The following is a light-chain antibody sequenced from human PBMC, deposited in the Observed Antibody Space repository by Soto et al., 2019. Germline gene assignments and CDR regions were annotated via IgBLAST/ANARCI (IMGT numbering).Light chain of an antibody. CDR1: SRDVGRFNY. J-gene: IGLJ1*01. CDR3: SSYAGSNNFV. CDR2: EVT. Sequence: QSAMTQPPSASGSRIQSVSISCTGTSRDVGRFNYVSWYQQHPGKATKLIIYEVTKRTSGVPDRFSGSKAGNTASLTVSGLRAEDEADYYCSSYAGSNNFVFGTGTKVTVL. V-gene: IGLV2-8*01.